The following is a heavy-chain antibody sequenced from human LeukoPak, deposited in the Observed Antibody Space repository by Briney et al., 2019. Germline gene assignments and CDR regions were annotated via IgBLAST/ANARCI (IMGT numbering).Heavy chain of an antibody. CDR2: IDNSGRRT. CDR1: GFTFSNYA. Sequence: QPGGSLRLSCAASGFTFSNYAMNWVRQAPGRGLEWLSVIDNSGRRTDYADSVKGRFTISRDNSKNTLSLQMDSLRAEDTAVYYCAKADCSSSGCHVKDYWGRGTLVSVSA. J-gene: IGHJ4*02. CDR3: AKADCSSSGCHVKDY. V-gene: IGHV3-23*05. D-gene: IGHD2-2*01.